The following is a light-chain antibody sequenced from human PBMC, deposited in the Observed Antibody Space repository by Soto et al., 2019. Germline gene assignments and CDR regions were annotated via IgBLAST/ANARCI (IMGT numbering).Light chain of an antibody. CDR2: DAS. CDR3: QQYNNWPWK. J-gene: IGKJ1*01. CDR1: QSVGSN. Sequence: EIVMTQSPATLSASPGERAPLSCRASQSVGSNLAWYQQKPGQAPRLLIYDASTRATGVPARFSGSGSGTEFTLTISSLQSEDFAVYYCQQYNNWPWKFGQGTKGDIK. V-gene: IGKV3-15*01.